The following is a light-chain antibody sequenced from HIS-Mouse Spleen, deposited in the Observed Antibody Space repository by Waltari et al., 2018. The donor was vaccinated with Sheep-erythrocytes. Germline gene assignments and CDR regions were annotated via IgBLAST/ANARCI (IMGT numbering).Light chain of an antibody. CDR2: EIS. J-gene: IGLJ2*01. Sequence: QSALTHPPSASGSPGQSVPISCTGTRSDVGGYNYFSWYQPHPGKAPKPIIYEISKRPAGVPDRFSGSKSGNTATLTISGTQAMDEADYYCQAWDSSHVVFGGGTKLTVL. V-gene: IGLV2-8*01. CDR3: QAWDSSHVV. CDR1: RSDVGGYNY.